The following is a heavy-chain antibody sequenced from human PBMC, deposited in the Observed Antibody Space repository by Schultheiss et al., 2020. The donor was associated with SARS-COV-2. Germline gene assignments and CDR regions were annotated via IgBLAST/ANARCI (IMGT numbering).Heavy chain of an antibody. Sequence: GGSLRLSCAASGFTFSSYSMNWVRQAPGKGLEWVSAISGSGGSTYYADSVKGRFTISRDNSKNTLYLQMNSLRAEDTAVYYCAKDRQLLSSALFDYWGQGTLVTVSS. CDR3: AKDRQLLSSALFDY. CDR2: ISGSGGST. CDR1: GFTFSSYS. J-gene: IGHJ4*02. V-gene: IGHV3-23*01. D-gene: IGHD2-2*01.